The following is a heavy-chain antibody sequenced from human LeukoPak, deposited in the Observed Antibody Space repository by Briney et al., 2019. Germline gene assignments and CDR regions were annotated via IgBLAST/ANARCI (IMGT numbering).Heavy chain of an antibody. CDR2: IYNSGST. CDR3: ARDRELGY. D-gene: IGHD3-10*01. J-gene: IGHJ4*02. Sequence: SETLSLTCTISGGSISVYYWSWIRQPPGKGLEWIGYIYNSGSTTYNPSLKSRLTISVDTSKNQFSLKLTSVTAADTAVYYCARDRELGYWGQGTLVTVSS. V-gene: IGHV4-59*01. CDR1: GGSISVYY.